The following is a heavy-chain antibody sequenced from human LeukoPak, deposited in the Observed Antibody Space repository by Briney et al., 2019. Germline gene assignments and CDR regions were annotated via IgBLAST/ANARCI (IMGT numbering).Heavy chain of an antibody. J-gene: IGHJ4*02. V-gene: IGHV3-21*01. CDR3: ARLKAYYYDSSGYCDY. D-gene: IGHD3-22*01. CDR2: ISSSSSYI. Sequence: GGSLRLSCAASGFTFSSYRVNWVRQAPGKGLEWVSSISSSSSYIYYTDSVKGRFTISRDNAKNSLYLQMNSLRAEDTAVYYCARLKAYYYDSSGYCDYWGQGTLVTVSS. CDR1: GFTFSSYR.